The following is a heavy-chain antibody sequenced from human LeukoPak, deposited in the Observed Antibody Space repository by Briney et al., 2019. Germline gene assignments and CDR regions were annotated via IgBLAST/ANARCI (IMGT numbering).Heavy chain of an antibody. V-gene: IGHV3-9*01. CDR1: GFTFDDYA. Sequence: GGSLRLSCAASGFTFDDYAMHWVRQAPGKGLEWVSGISWNSGSIGYADSVKGRFTISRDNAKNSLYLQMNSLRAEDTALYYCAKERGDYWGQGTLVTVSS. CDR2: ISWNSGSI. J-gene: IGHJ4*02. CDR3: AKERGDY.